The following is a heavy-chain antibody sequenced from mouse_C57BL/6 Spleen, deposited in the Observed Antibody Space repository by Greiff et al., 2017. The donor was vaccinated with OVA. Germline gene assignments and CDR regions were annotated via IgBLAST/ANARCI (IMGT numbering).Heavy chain of an antibody. CDR1: GYTFTSYW. Sequence: VQLQQSGAELVKPGASVKMSCKASGYTFTSYWITWVKQRPGQGLEWIGDIYPGSGSTNYNEKFKSKATLTVDTSSSTAYMQLSSLTSEDSAVYYCARWLLRPYYAMDYWGQGTSVTVSS. CDR3: ARWLLRPYYAMDY. J-gene: IGHJ4*01. D-gene: IGHD2-3*01. V-gene: IGHV1-55*01. CDR2: IYPGSGST.